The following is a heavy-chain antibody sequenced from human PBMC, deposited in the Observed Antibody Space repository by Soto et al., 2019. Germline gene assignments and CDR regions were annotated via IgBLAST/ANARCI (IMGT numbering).Heavy chain of an antibody. CDR1: GGSISSYY. CDR3: ARDGGLVYYDFWSVYYTGGQYYYGMDV. CDR2: IYYRGST. Sequence: SETLSLTCTVSGGSISSYYWSWIRQPPGKGLEWVGYIYYRGSTNYNPSLKSRVNISVDTSKNQFSLKLSSVTAADTAVYYCARDGGLVYYDFWSVYYTGGQYYYGMDVWGQGTTVTVSS. V-gene: IGHV4-59*01. D-gene: IGHD3-3*01. J-gene: IGHJ6*02.